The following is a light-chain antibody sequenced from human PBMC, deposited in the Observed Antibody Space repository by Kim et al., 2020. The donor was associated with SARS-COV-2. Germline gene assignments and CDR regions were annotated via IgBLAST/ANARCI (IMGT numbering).Light chain of an antibody. CDR2: DVS. CDR1: SSDVGGYNY. V-gene: IGLV2-14*03. Sequence: QSALTQPASVSGSPGQSITISCTGTSSDVGGYNYVSWYQQHQGKAPKLMIYDVSNRPSGVSNRFSGSKSGNTASLTISGLQAEDEADYYCSSYTSSSTWVFGGGTQLTVL. CDR3: SSYTSSSTWV. J-gene: IGLJ3*02.